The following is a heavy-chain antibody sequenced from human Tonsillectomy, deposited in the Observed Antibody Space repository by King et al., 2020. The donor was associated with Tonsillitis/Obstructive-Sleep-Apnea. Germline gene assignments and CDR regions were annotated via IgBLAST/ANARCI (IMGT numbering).Heavy chain of an antibody. CDR1: GFTFRSYA. CDR3: AKHIAGGSYFDY. V-gene: IGHV3-23*04. J-gene: IGHJ4*02. CDR2: ISASGGTK. D-gene: IGHD1-26*01. Sequence: VQLVESGGGLVQPGGSLRLSCAVSGFTFRSYAMTWVRQALGKGLEWVSLISASGGTKYYANSVKGRFTISRDNSKNTLYLQMNSLRAEDTAIYYCAKHIAGGSYFDYWGQGTLVTVSS.